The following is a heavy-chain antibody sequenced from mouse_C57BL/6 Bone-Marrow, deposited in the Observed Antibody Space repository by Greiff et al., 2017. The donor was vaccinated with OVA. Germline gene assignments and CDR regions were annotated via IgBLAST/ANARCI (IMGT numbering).Heavy chain of an antibody. D-gene: IGHD1-3*01. Sequence: EVQRVESGGGLVKPGGSLKLSCAASGFTFSSYAMSWVRQTPEKRLEWVATISDGGSYTYYPDNVKGRFTISRDNAKNNLYLQMSHLKSEDTAMYYCARDRVAGDYAMDYWGQGTSVTVSS. CDR1: GFTFSSYA. V-gene: IGHV5-4*01. CDR2: ISDGGSYT. J-gene: IGHJ4*01. CDR3: ARDRVAGDYAMDY.